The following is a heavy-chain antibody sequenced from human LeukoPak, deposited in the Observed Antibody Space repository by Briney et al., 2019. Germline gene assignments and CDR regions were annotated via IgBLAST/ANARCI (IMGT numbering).Heavy chain of an antibody. V-gene: IGHV4-34*01. CDR3: WRGVYCSSTSCPDLDY. CDR2: IKPSGST. Sequence: PSETLSLTCAVYGGTFSGYYWSWIRQPPGKGLEWIGEIKPSGSTNYNPSLKSRVTITLNTSNNHFFLMQITVTGADAAVVYCWRGVYCSSTSCPDLDYWGQGSLVTVS. J-gene: IGHJ4*02. CDR1: GGTFSGYY. D-gene: IGHD2-2*01.